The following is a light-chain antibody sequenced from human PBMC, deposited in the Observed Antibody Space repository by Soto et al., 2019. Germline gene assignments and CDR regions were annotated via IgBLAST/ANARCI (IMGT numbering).Light chain of an antibody. V-gene: IGLV2-14*03. Sequence: QSALTQPASVSGSPGQSITISCTGTSSDVGGYNYVSWYQHHPGKAPKLMIYAVNNRPSGVSNRFSGSKSGNTVSLTISGLQAEDEADYYCSSYTTISTLDVVFGGGTKLTVL. CDR2: AVN. J-gene: IGLJ3*02. CDR1: SSDVGGYNY. CDR3: SSYTTISTLDVV.